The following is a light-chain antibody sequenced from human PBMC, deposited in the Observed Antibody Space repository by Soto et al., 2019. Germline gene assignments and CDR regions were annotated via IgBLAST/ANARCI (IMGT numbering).Light chain of an antibody. CDR1: QSVSSSY. Sequence: EIVLTQSPGTLSLSPGERATLSCRASQSVSSSYLAWYQQKPGQAPRLLIYGASSRATGIPDRFSGSGSRTDFTLTISRLEPEDFAVYYCQQYGSFRTFGQGTKLEIK. V-gene: IGKV3-20*01. J-gene: IGKJ2*01. CDR2: GAS. CDR3: QQYGSFRT.